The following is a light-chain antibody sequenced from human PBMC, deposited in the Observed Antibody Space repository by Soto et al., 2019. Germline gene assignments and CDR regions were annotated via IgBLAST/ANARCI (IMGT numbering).Light chain of an antibody. CDR2: SNN. V-gene: IGLV1-44*01. CDR1: SSNIGRNS. J-gene: IGLJ2*01. CDR3: AAWDDSLNGLVV. Sequence: QSVLTQPPSASGTPGQRVTISWSGSSSNIGRNSVNWYQHLPGTAPRLLIYSNNQRPSGVPDRFSGSKSGTSASLAISGLQSEDEADYYCAAWDDSLNGLVVFGGGTKRTVL.